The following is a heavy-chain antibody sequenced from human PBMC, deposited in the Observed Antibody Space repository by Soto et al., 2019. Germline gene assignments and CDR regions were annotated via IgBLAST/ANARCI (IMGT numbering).Heavy chain of an antibody. D-gene: IGHD6-6*01. CDR1: GYTFTNYA. Sequence: EASLKVSCKASGYTFTNYAMHCLRQAPGQRPEWMGWINAGNGNTKYSEKFQGRVTITWDTSASTAYMELSSLRSEDTAVYYCTRDRVPARYYYYGLDVWGQGTTVTVSS. CDR3: TRDRVPARYYYYGLDV. V-gene: IGHV1-3*01. CDR2: INAGNGNT. J-gene: IGHJ6*02.